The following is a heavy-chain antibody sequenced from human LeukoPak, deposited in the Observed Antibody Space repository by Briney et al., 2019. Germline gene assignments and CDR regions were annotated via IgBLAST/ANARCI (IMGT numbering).Heavy chain of an antibody. CDR3: AKTRPLDSSSWSHGDY. CDR2: ISGSGDST. CDR1: GFTFSSYA. J-gene: IGHJ4*02. D-gene: IGHD6-13*01. V-gene: IGHV3-23*01. Sequence: GGSLRLSCAASGFTFSSYAMSWVRQAPGKGLEWVSAISGSGDSTYYGGSVKGRFTISRDNSKNTLYLQMNSLRAEDTAVYYCAKTRPLDSSSWSHGDYWGQGTLVTVSS.